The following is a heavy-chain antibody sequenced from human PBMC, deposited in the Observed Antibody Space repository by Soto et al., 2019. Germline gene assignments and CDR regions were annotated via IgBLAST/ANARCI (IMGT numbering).Heavy chain of an antibody. CDR1: GFTFDDYA. V-gene: IGHV3-9*01. D-gene: IGHD5-12*01. CDR2: ISWNSGSI. CDR3: AKDMGSGYDLYYYYYYGMDV. J-gene: IGHJ6*02. Sequence: ESGGGLVQPGRSLRLSCAASGFTFDDYAMHWVRQAPGKGLEWVSGISWNSGSIGYADSVKGRFTISRDNAKNSLYLQMNSRRAEDTALYYCAKDMGSGYDLYYYYYYGMDVWGQGTTVTVSS.